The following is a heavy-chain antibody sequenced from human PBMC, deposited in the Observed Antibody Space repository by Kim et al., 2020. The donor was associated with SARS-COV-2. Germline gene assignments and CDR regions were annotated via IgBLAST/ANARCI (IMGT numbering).Heavy chain of an antibody. D-gene: IGHD4-17*01. Sequence: NPTLKSRVTISVDTSKTQFSLKLGSVTAADTAVYYCARDQTYGGGAFDIWGQGTMVTVSS. V-gene: IGHV4-31*02. CDR3: ARDQTYGGGAFDI. J-gene: IGHJ3*02.